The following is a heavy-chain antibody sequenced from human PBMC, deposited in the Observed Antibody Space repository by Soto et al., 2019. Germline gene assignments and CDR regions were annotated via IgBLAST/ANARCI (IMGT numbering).Heavy chain of an antibody. CDR1: GFTFSSYS. CDR3: ASSFGELLQSHNWFDP. D-gene: IGHD3-10*01. J-gene: IGHJ5*02. CDR2: ISSSSSYI. V-gene: IGHV3-21*01. Sequence: EVQLVESGGGLVKPGGSLRLSCAASGFTFSSYSMNWVRQAPGKGLEWVSSISSSSSYIYYADSVKGRFTISRDNAKNSLYLQMNSLRAEDTAVYYCASSFGELLQSHNWFDPWGQGTLVTVSS.